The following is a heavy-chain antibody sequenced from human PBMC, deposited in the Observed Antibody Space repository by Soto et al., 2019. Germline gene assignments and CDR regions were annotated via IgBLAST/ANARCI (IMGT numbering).Heavy chain of an antibody. CDR2: ISSSSSYI. V-gene: IGHV3-21*01. CDR3: AREYYGSGVGDMDV. Sequence: EVQLVESGGGLVKPGGSLRLSCAASGFTFSFYSMNWVRQAPGKGLEWVSSISSSSSYIYYADSVKGRFTISRDNAKNSLYLQMNSLRAEDTAVYYCAREYYGSGVGDMDVWGQGPTVTVSS. D-gene: IGHD3-10*01. CDR1: GFTFSFYS. J-gene: IGHJ6*02.